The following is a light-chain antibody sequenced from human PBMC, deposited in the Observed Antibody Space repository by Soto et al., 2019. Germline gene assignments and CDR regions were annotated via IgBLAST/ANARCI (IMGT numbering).Light chain of an antibody. CDR1: SSDVGSHNL. J-gene: IGLJ2*01. CDR2: EVT. CDR3: CSYAGSSTLL. Sequence: QSALTQPASVSGSPGQSITISCTGTSSDVGSHNLVSWYQQHPGKAPKLLIYEVTKRPSGVSYRFSGSKSGNTASLTISGLQAEDEADYYCCSYAGSSTLLFGGGTKVTV. V-gene: IGLV2-23*02.